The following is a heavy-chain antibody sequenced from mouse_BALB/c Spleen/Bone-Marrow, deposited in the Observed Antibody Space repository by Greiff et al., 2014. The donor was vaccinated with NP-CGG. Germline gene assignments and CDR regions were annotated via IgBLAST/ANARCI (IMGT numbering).Heavy chain of an antibody. V-gene: IGHV1S132*01. J-gene: IGHJ2*01. Sequence: QVQLKESGAELVKPGASVKLSCKTSGYTFTSYWIQWVKQRPGQGLGWIGEIFPGTGTTYYNEKFKDKATLTIDTSSSTAYMQLSSLTSEDSAVYFCARKGISTLIATAYYFDYWGQGSTLTVSS. CDR3: ARKGISTLIATAYYFDY. CDR1: GYTFTSYW. D-gene: IGHD2-4*01. CDR2: IFPGTGTT.